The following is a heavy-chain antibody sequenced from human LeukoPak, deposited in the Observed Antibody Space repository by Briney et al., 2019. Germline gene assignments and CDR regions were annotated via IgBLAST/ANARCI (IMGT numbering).Heavy chain of an antibody. Sequence: SETLSLTCTVSGGSISSYYWSWIRQPPGKGLEWIGYIYYSGSTNYNPSLKSRVTISVDTSKNQFSLKLSSVTAADTAVYYCARVAGNYDILTGFYCYYGMDVWGQGTTVTVSS. J-gene: IGHJ6*02. CDR1: GGSISSYY. D-gene: IGHD3-9*01. CDR3: ARVAGNYDILTGFYCYYGMDV. V-gene: IGHV4-59*01. CDR2: IYYSGST.